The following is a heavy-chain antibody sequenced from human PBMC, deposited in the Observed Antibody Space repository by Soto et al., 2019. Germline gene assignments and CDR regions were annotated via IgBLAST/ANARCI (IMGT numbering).Heavy chain of an antibody. Sequence: SETLSLTCTVSGVSITNYYWSWIRQPPGKGLEWIGYIHYNVNTNYNPSLKSRVTVSLDTSNNQFSLNLQSVTTADAAVYYCATLPCQRSSASCPSCCDFGSWGQGMLVTVSS. J-gene: IGHJ4*02. D-gene: IGHD2-2*01. V-gene: IGHV4-59*01. CDR3: ATLPCQRSSASCPSCCDFGS. CDR2: IHYNVNT. CDR1: GVSITNYY.